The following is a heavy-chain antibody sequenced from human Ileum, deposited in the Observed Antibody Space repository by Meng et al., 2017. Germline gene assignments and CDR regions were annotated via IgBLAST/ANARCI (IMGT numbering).Heavy chain of an antibody. D-gene: IGHD3-22*01. CDR3: SRTSYYDNSGYYPG. CDR1: WGSFSGYY. J-gene: IGHJ4*02. Sequence: VKQQEGGAGRLKPSGTLVLTCAVYWGSFSGYYWSWLRQPPGKGLEWIGEINHSGSTSYNPSLKSRVTISVDTSKNQFSLKLSSVTAADTAVYYCSRTSYYDNSGYYPGWGQGTLVTVSS. CDR2: INHSGST. V-gene: IGHV4-34*01.